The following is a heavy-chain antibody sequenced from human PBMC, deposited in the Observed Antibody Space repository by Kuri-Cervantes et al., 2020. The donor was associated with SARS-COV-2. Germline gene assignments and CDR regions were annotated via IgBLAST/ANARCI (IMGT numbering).Heavy chain of an antibody. J-gene: IGHJ4*02. Sequence: GESLKISCAASGFTFSDYYMNWVRQAPGKGLEWVSSISSSSTIYYADSVKGRFTISRDNAKNSLYLQMNSLRAEDTAVYYCARSGSSWYFWERLLFDYWGQGTLVTVSS. D-gene: IGHD6-13*01. V-gene: IGHV3-69-1*01. CDR3: ARSGSSWYFWERLLFDY. CDR1: GFTFSDYY. CDR2: ISSSSTI.